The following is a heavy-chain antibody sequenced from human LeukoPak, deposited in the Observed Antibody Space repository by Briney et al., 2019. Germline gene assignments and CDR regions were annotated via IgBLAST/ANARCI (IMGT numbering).Heavy chain of an antibody. D-gene: IGHD2-8*02. CDR1: GYTFSGLY. V-gene: IGHV1-2*06. CDR2: IYPNSGGT. J-gene: IGHJ4*02. Sequence: ASVKVSCKASGYTFSGLYIHWVRQAPGQGLEWLGRIYPNSGGTDYAQKFQGRVTMTRDTSISTAYMELSRLRSDDTATYYCARVYCTGVDCYFDYWGQGTLVTVSS. CDR3: ARVYCTGVDCYFDY.